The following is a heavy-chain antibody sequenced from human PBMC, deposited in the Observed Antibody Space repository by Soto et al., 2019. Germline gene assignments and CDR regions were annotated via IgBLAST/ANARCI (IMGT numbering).Heavy chain of an antibody. V-gene: IGHV1-24*01. J-gene: IGHJ6*02. Sequence: AASVKVSCKVSGYTLTELSMHWVRQAPGKGLEWMGGFDPEDGETIYAQKFQGRVTMTEDTSTDTAYMELSSLRSEDTAVYYCASSRGPFTLVYYYYYGMDVWGQGTTVTVSS. CDR3: ASSRGPFTLVYYYYYGMDV. CDR1: GYTLTELS. D-gene: IGHD5-12*01. CDR2: FDPEDGET.